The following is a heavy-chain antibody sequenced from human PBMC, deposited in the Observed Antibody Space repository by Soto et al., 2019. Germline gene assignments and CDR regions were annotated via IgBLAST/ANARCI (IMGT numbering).Heavy chain of an antibody. CDR3: ARGAAAMAYYYYYGMDV. J-gene: IGHJ6*02. CDR2: IYYSGST. CDR1: GGSISSGAYC. D-gene: IGHD2-2*01. V-gene: IGHV4-31*03. Sequence: SDTLSLTCTVSGGSISSGAYCWSWIRQHPGKGLEWIGYIYYSGSTYYNPSLKSRVTISVDTSKNQFSLKLSSVTAADTAVYYCARGAAAMAYYYYYGMDVWGQGTTVT.